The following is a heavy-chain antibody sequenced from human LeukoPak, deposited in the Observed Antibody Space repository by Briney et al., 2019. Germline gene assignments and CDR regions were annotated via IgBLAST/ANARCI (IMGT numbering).Heavy chain of an antibody. V-gene: IGHV3-48*04. CDR3: ARSNWNDGGMDV. Sequence: GGSLRLSCAASGFTFSSYSMNWVRQAPGKGLEWVSYISSSGSTIYYADSVKGRFTISRDNAKNSLYLQMNSLRAEDTAVYYCARSNWNDGGMDVWGKGTTVTVSS. CDR2: ISSSGSTI. CDR1: GFTFSSYS. D-gene: IGHD1-20*01. J-gene: IGHJ6*03.